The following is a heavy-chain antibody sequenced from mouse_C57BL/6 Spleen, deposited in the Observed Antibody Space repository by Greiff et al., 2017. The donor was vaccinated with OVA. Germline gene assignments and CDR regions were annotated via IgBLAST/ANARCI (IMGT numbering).Heavy chain of an antibody. Sequence: QVTLKECGPGILQSSQTLSLTCSFSGFSLSTSGMGVSWIRQPSGKGLEWLAHIYWDDDKRYNPSLKSRLTISKDTSRNQVFLKITSVDTADTATYYCARREGYDGYFDYWGQGTTLTVSS. CDR2: IYWDDDK. V-gene: IGHV8-12*01. J-gene: IGHJ2*01. CDR3: ARREGYDGYFDY. D-gene: IGHD2-3*01. CDR1: GFSLSTSGMG.